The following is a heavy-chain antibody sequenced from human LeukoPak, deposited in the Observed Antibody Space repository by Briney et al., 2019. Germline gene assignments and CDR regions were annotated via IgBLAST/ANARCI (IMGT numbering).Heavy chain of an antibody. J-gene: IGHJ4*02. V-gene: IGHV3-11*01. CDR3: AGDLGGYDASGRDPFDY. CDR2: ISSCGSTI. CDR1: GFTFSDYY. D-gene: IGHD5-12*01. Sequence: GGSLRLSCASSGFTFSDYYMSGIRQARGRGLEWVSYISSCGSTIYYADSVNGRFTISRDNAKNSLYLQMNSLRAEDTAVYYCAGDLGGYDASGRDPFDYWGQGTLVTVSS.